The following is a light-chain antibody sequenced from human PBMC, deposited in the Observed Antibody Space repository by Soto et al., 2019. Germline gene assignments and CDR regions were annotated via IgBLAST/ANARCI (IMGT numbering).Light chain of an antibody. CDR2: DAS. CDR3: QQYDDLPIT. Sequence: DIQMTQSPSSLFASVGDRVSITCRASQDISHFLNWYQQKPGKAPNLLIYDASNLQTGVPSRFSGRGSGTDFTFTISSLQPDDSGTYYCQQYDDLPITFGQGTRLEIK. J-gene: IGKJ5*01. V-gene: IGKV1-33*01. CDR1: QDISHF.